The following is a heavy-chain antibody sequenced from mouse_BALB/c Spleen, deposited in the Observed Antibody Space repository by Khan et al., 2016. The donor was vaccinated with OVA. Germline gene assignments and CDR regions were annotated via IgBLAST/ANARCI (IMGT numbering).Heavy chain of an antibody. V-gene: IGHV2-6-5*01. Sequence: VQLQESGPGLVAPSQNLSLTCTVSGFSLSDYGVSWIRQPPGKGLEWLGVIWGGGSTYYNSDLKSRLSISKDNSKSQVFLKMSSLQSDDTAMFYCAKGVWSYYYTVDYWGQGTSVTVSS. CDR3: AKGVWSYYYTVDY. CDR2: IWGGGST. CDR1: GFSLSDYG. J-gene: IGHJ4*01.